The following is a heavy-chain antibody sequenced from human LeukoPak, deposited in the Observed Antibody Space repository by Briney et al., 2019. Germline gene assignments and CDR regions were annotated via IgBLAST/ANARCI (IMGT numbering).Heavy chain of an antibody. CDR3: ARGSNSVLRFLENYYYYYMDV. Sequence: SETLSLTCTVSGGSISTYYWSWIRQPPGKGLEWIGYIYYSGSTNYNPSLKSRVTISVDTSKNQFSLKLSSVTAADTAVYYCARGSNSVLRFLENYYYYYMDVWGKGTTVTVSS. CDR1: GGSISTYY. D-gene: IGHD3-3*01. J-gene: IGHJ6*03. CDR2: IYYSGST. V-gene: IGHV4-59*01.